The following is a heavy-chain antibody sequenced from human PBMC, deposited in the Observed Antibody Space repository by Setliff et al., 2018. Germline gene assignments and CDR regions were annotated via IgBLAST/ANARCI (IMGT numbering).Heavy chain of an antibody. CDR3: AREGIRGYFYYYMDV. V-gene: IGHV3-7*03. CDR1: GPAFSNYY. CDR2: IKQDGSET. J-gene: IGHJ6*03. Sequence: EGSLRLSCAASGPAFSNYYMSWVRQAPGKGLQWVANIKQDGSETYYADSVQGRFTISRDKNSLYLQMHSLRAEDTAVYYCAREGIRGYFYYYMDVWGKGTTVTVSS.